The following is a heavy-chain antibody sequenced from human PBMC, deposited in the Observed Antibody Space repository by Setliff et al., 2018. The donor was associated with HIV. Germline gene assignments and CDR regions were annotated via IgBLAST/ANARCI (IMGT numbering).Heavy chain of an antibody. CDR3: ASGYKYYYDSSHENAFDI. CDR1: GGSISRGGYY. Sequence: SETLSLTCTASGGSISRGGYYWSWIRQHQGKGLEWIGYISYSGSTYYNPSLKSRVTISVDTSKNQFSLRLSSVTAADTAVYYCASGYKYYYDSSHENAFDIWGQGTMVTVSS. V-gene: IGHV4-31*03. CDR2: ISYSGST. J-gene: IGHJ3*02. D-gene: IGHD3-22*01.